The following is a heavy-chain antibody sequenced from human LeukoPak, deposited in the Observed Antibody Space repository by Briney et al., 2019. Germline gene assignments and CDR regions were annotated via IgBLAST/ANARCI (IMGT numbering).Heavy chain of an antibody. V-gene: IGHV1-69*04. CDR3: ASLSFPLGYCSGGSCYPDWFFDY. J-gene: IGHJ4*02. CDR2: IIPILGIA. Sequence: SAKVSCKASGGNFSSYAISWVRQDPGQGVEWMGRIIPILGIANYAQTFQGRVTITADKSTSTTYMELSSLRSEDTAVYYCASLSFPLGYCSGGSCYPDWFFDYWGQGTLVTVSS. CDR1: GGNFSSYA. D-gene: IGHD2-15*01.